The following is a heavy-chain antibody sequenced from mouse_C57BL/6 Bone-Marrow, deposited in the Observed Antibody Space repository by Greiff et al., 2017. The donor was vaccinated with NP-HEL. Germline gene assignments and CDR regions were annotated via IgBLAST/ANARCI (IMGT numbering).Heavy chain of an antibody. Sequence: EVKVVESEGGLVQPGSSMKLSCTASGFTFSDYYMAWVRQVPEKGLEWVANINYDGSSTYYLDSLKSRFIISRDNAKNILYLQMSSLKSEDTATYYCARDSKGNFDYWGQGTTLTVSS. CDR1: GFTFSDYY. D-gene: IGHD2-5*01. J-gene: IGHJ2*01. CDR2: INYDGSST. V-gene: IGHV5-16*01. CDR3: ARDSKGNFDY.